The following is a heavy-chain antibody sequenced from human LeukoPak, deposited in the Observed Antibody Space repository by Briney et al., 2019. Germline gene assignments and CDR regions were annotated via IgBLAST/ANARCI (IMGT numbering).Heavy chain of an antibody. D-gene: IGHD2-2*02. CDR2: ISYDGSNK. CDR1: GFTFSSYG. J-gene: IGHJ4*02. Sequence: PGRSLRLSCAASGFTFSSYGMHWVRQAPGKGLEWVAVISYDGSNKYYADSVKGRFTISRDNSKNTLYLQMNSLRAEDTAVYYCARDHCSSTSCYIRFFDYWGQGTLVTVSS. V-gene: IGHV3-30*19. CDR3: ARDHCSSTSCYIRFFDY.